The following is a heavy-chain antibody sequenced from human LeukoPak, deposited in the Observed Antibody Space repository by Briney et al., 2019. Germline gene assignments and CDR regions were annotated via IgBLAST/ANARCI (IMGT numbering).Heavy chain of an antibody. Sequence: SETLSLTCTVSGGSISSGSYYWSWIRQPAGKGLEWIGRIYTSGSTNYNPSLKSRVTISVDTSKNQFSLKLSSVTAADTAVYYCARGGYDSSGYYDISYFDYWGQGTLVTVSS. CDR2: IYTSGST. V-gene: IGHV4-61*02. J-gene: IGHJ4*02. CDR3: ARGGYDSSGYYDISYFDY. CDR1: GGSISSGSYY. D-gene: IGHD3-22*01.